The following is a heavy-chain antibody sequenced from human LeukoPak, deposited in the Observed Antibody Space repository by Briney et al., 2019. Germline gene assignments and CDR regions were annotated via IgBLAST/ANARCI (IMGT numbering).Heavy chain of an antibody. CDR3: ARDKIVGATYYDY. V-gene: IGHV3-7*03. CDR2: IKQDGSEK. J-gene: IGHJ4*02. Sequence: PGGSLRLSCAASGFTFSAYSMNWVRQAPGKGLEWVANIKQDGSEKYYVDSVKGRFTISRDNAKNSLSLQMNSLRAEDTAVYYCARDKIVGATYYDYWGQGTLVTVSS. CDR1: GFTFSAYS. D-gene: IGHD1-26*01.